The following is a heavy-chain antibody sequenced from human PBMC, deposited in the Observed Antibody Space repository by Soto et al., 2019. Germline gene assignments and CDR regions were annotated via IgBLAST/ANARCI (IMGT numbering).Heavy chain of an antibody. V-gene: IGHV3-21*05. CDR2: ISSSSSYT. D-gene: IGHD3-10*01. Sequence: GVLRLSCAASGFTFSSYAMSWVRQAPGKGLEWVSYISSSSSYTNYADSVKGRFTISRDNAKNSLYLQMNSLRAEDTAVYYCARDITAVGPRYYYYYGMDVWGQGTTVTVSS. CDR3: ARDITAVGPRYYYYYGMDV. CDR1: GFTFSSYA. J-gene: IGHJ6*02.